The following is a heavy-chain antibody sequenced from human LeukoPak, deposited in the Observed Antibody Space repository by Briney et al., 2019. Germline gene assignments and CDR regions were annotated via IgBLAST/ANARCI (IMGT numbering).Heavy chain of an antibody. D-gene: IGHD3-10*01. CDR2: INSDGSSN. Sequence: GGSLRLSCAASGFTFSSYWMHWVRQAPGKGLVWVSRINSDGSSNNYADSVKGRFTISRDNAKNTLYLQMNSLRAEDTAVYYCASRGYYGSGSYSFDYWGQGTLVTVSS. CDR1: GFTFSSYW. J-gene: IGHJ4*02. V-gene: IGHV3-74*01. CDR3: ASRGYYGSGSYSFDY.